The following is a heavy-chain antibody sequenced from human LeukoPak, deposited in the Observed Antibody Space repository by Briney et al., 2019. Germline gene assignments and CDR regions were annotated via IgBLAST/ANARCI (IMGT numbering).Heavy chain of an antibody. D-gene: IGHD2-21*01. J-gene: IGHJ3*02. V-gene: IGHV3-33*01. Sequence: GRSLRLSCAASGFTFSSYGMHWVRQAPGKGLEWVAVIWYDGSNKYYADSVKGRFTISRDNSKNTLYLQMNSLRAEDTAVYYCAGEFVTRGAFDIWGQGTMVTVSS. CDR2: IWYDGSNK. CDR3: AGEFVTRGAFDI. CDR1: GFTFSSYG.